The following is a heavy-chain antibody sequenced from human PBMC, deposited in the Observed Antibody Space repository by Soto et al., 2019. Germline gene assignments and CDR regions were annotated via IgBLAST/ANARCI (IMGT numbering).Heavy chain of an antibody. J-gene: IGHJ4*02. CDR2: ISGSGGST. CDR3: SKDHSGLLSIGESIQSN. D-gene: IGHD3-10*01. CDR1: GFTFSSYA. V-gene: IGHV3-23*01. Sequence: HPGGSMRLSCAASGFTFSSYAMSWVRQAPGKGLEWVSAISGSGGSTYYADSVKGRFTISRDNSKNTLYLQMNSLRAEDTAVYYWSKDHSGLLSIGESIQSNWGQGTLVTV.